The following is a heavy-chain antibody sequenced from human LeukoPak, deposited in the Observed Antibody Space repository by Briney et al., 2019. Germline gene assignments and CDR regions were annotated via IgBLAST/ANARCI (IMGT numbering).Heavy chain of an antibody. D-gene: IGHD5-12*01. V-gene: IGHV3-23*01. J-gene: IGHJ4*02. CDR3: AGPGYSGYAFDC. CDR1: GFTFNIYA. CDR2: ISGSGDTT. Sequence: PGRSLRLSCAASGFTFNIYAMTWVRQAPGKGLEWVSSISGSGDTTYYADSVKGRFTISRDNSKNTLHLQMDSLRAEDTAVYYCAGPGYSGYAFDCWGQGTLVTGSS.